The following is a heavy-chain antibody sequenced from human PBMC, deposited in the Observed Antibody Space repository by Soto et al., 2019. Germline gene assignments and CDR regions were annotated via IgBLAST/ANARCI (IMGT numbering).Heavy chain of an antibody. J-gene: IGHJ4*02. CDR3: ARLYYYDSSGYYYVEDF. Sequence: QVQLVQSGAEVKKPGASVKVSCEASGYTFNRDAISWVRQAPGQGLEWMGWISAYNGNTNYAQKFQGRVTMTTDTSTSTAYMELRSLRSDDTAVYYCARLYYYDSSGYYYVEDFWGQGTLVTVSS. CDR2: ISAYNGNT. CDR1: GYTFNRDA. D-gene: IGHD3-22*01. V-gene: IGHV1-18*01.